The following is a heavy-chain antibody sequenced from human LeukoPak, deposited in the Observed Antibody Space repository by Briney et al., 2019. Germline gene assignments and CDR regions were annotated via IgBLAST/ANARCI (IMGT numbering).Heavy chain of an antibody. CDR2: INPSGGST. D-gene: IGHD6-13*01. CDR3: AREQDRFIAASGNFDY. CDR1: GHTFTSYY. Sequence: EASVKVSCKASGHTFTSYYMHWVRQAPGQGLEWMGIINPSGGSTSYAQKFQGRVTMTRDTSTSTVYMELSSLRSEDTAVYYCAREQDRFIAASGNFDYWGQGTLVTVSS. V-gene: IGHV1-46*01. J-gene: IGHJ4*02.